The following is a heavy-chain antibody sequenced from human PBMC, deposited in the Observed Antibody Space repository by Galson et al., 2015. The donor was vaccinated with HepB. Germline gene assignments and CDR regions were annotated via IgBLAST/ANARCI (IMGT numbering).Heavy chain of an antibody. J-gene: IGHJ4*02. CDR2: ISGSGSST. D-gene: IGHD5-12*01. Sequence: SLRLSCAAFGFTFTNYAMSWVRQAPGKGLEWVSGISGSGSSTYYADSVKGRFTISRDNSKNTVYLKMNSLRAEDTAVYYCAKGGPPSSDYEGSDFDSWGRGTLVTVSS. CDR3: AKGGPPSSDYEGSDFDS. V-gene: IGHV3-23*01. CDR1: GFTFTNYA.